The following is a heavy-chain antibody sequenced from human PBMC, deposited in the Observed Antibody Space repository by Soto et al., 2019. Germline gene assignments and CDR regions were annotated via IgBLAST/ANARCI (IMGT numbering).Heavy chain of an antibody. J-gene: IGHJ4*02. CDR3: AIGLLGFGSPYYFDA. V-gene: IGHV1-46*01. CDR1: GYTCTSYY. CDR2: LNPSCGST. D-gene: IGHD2-15*01. Sequence: GASVKVSCKASGYTCTSYYMPWVPPAPVQGPEWMVILNPSCGSTSYAQRFRGRVTMTRDTSTSTLYMEMSRLRSEDTAVYFCAIGLLGFGSPYYFDAWGQGTLVTVAS.